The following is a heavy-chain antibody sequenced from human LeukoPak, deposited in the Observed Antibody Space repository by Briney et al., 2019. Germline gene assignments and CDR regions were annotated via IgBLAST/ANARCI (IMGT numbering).Heavy chain of an antibody. CDR1: GDSMNNHH. V-gene: IGHV4-59*11. Sequence: SETLSLTCNVSGDSMNNHHWTWIRQPPGKGLELIGHIHSSGSTTYTPSLKSRVTVSLDTSKNQFSLELSSVTAADTALYYCARFSSGCTTASCYVDYWGQGILVTVSS. CDR2: IHSSGST. CDR3: ARFSSGCTTASCYVDY. J-gene: IGHJ4*02. D-gene: IGHD2-2*01.